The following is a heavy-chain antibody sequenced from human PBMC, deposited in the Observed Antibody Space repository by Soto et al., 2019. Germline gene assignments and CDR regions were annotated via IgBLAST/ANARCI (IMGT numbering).Heavy chain of an antibody. Sequence: EVQLLESGGGLVQPGGSLRLSCAASGFTFSSHAMSWVRQAPGKGLEWVSSTIDSGGRSYHADSVRGRFTISRDNSKNTLYLHMNSMRADDTAIYDCAKDKIEQWLVVGYYDYWGQGALVTVSS. CDR1: GFTFSSHA. J-gene: IGHJ4*02. CDR2: TIDSGGRS. V-gene: IGHV3-23*01. D-gene: IGHD6-19*01. CDR3: AKDKIEQWLVVGYYDY.